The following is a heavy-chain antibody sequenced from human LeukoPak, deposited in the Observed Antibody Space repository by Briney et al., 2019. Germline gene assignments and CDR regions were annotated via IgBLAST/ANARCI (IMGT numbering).Heavy chain of an antibody. Sequence: SETLSLTCNVSGGSISSSSYYWGWIRQPPGKGLESIGSIYYSGSTYYDPSLKSRVTISVDTSKNQFSLKLSSVTAADTAVYYCARHGSSSLYYGMDVGGEGTTVAVSA. CDR1: GGSISSSSYY. D-gene: IGHD6-6*01. V-gene: IGHV4-39*01. CDR2: IYYSGST. CDR3: ARHGSSSLYYGMDV. J-gene: IGHJ6*04.